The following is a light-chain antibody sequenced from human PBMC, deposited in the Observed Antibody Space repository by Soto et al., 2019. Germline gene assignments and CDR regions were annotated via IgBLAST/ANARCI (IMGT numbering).Light chain of an antibody. CDR3: QQYNSYPYT. J-gene: IGKJ2*01. V-gene: IGKV1-5*01. CDR2: DAS. Sequence: DIQMTQSPSTLSASVGIRVTITCRASQSADRWLAWYQQRPGKAPKLLIYDASTLDSGVPSRFSGSGSGTEFTLTISSLQPDDFATYYCQQYNSYPYTFGQGTKLEIK. CDR1: QSADRW.